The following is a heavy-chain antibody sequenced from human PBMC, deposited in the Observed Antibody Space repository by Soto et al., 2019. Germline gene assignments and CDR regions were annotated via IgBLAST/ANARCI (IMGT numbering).Heavy chain of an antibody. CDR2: INDRGST. Sequence: QVQLQQWGAGLLKPSETLSLTCAVYGGSFSGYYWSWIRQPPGKGLEWIGEINDRGSTNYSPSLKSRVTISVDTSKNQFSLKMRSVTAADTAVYYCARGVVRRVIIQYTSFFDYWGLGTSVTVSS. D-gene: IGHD3-10*01. CDR3: ARGVVRRVIIQYTSFFDY. J-gene: IGHJ4*02. V-gene: IGHV4-34*01. CDR1: GGSFSGYY.